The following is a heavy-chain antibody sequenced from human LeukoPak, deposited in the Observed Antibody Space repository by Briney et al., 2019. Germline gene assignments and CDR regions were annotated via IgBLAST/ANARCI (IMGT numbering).Heavy chain of an antibody. CDR1: GYTFTSYD. CDR3: ARGGSPLGYCSSTSCYEGDNWFDP. CDR2: MNPNSGNK. V-gene: IGHV1-8*03. D-gene: IGHD2-2*01. J-gene: IGHJ5*02. Sequence: ASVKVSCKASGYTFTSYDINWVRQATGQGLEWMGWMNPNSGNKGYAQKFQGRVTITRNNSISTAYMELSSLRSEDTAVYYCARGGSPLGYCSSTSCYEGDNWFDPWGQGTLVTVSS.